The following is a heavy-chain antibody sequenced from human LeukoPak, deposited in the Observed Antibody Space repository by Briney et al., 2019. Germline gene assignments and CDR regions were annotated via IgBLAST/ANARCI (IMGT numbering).Heavy chain of an antibody. V-gene: IGHV3-48*01. D-gene: IGHD3-9*01. CDR2: INSNSSTK. CDR1: GFTFSSYN. Sequence: GGSLRLSCAASGFTFSSYNMNWVRQAPGKGLEWVSYINSNSSTKYHADSVKGRFTISRDNDKNSLYLQMNSLRAEDTAVYYCARDLKDDWYYFEYWGQGTLVTVSS. J-gene: IGHJ4*02. CDR3: ARDLKDDWYYFEY.